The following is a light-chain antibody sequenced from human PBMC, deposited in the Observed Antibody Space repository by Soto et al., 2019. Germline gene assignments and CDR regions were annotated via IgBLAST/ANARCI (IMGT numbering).Light chain of an antibody. J-gene: IGKJ3*01. Sequence: EIVLTQSPGTLSLSPGERATLSCRASQSVRNNYLAWYQQRPGQAPRLLIYAASNRATGIPARFSGSGSGTDFTLTISSLEPEDFAVYYCQQRSNWPLGFTFGPGTKVDIK. V-gene: IGKV3-11*01. CDR3: QQRSNWPLGFT. CDR2: AAS. CDR1: QSVRNNY.